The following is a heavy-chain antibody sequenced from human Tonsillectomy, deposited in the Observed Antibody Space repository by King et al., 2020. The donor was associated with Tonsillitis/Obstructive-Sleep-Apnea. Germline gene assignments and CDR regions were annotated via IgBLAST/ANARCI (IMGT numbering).Heavy chain of an antibody. V-gene: IGHV3-43*02. CDR2: INGDGGRI. Sequence: VQLVESGGGVVQPGGSLRLSCAASGFTFDDYAMHWVRQAPGKGLEWVSLINGDGGRIYYADSVKGRFTISRDNSKNSLYLQMNSLRTEDTALYYCAKDRSTSYDFWIGYGGLFDNCGHGTLVTVSS. CDR1: GFTFDDYA. CDR3: AKDRSTSYDFWIGYGGLFDN. J-gene: IGHJ4*01. D-gene: IGHD3-3*01.